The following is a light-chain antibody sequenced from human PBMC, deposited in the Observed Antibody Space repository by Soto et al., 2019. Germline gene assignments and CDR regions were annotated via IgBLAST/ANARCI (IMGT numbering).Light chain of an antibody. V-gene: IGKV3-20*01. CDR2: GAS. CDR3: QQYKSWPPIT. J-gene: IGKJ5*01. CDR1: QSVSSGY. Sequence: IALTQSPGTLSLSPGERATLSCRASQSVSSGYLAWYQQRPGQAPRLLIYGASSRTTGIPHRFSGSGSGTNFALTISSLEPEDFAVYYCQQYKSWPPITFGQGTRLEI.